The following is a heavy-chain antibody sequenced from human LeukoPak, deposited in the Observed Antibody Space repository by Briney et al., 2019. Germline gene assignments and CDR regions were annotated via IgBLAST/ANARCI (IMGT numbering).Heavy chain of an antibody. J-gene: IGHJ6*03. CDR1: GFTFDDFG. CDR2: INWNGAST. Sequence: GGSLRLSCAAFGFTFDDFGMSWVRQAPGKGLEWVSGINWNGASTGYADSVKGRFTISRDNAKNSLYLQMNSLRAEDTALYYCARRVDGSGRYRGYYYYYMDVWGKGTTVTISS. V-gene: IGHV3-20*04. D-gene: IGHD3-10*01. CDR3: ARRVDGSGRYRGYYYYYMDV.